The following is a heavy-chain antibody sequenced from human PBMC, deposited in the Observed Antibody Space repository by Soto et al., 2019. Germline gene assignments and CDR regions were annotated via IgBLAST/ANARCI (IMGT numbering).Heavy chain of an antibody. CDR3: ASYHYYDFWIGSRHYMDA. J-gene: IGHJ6*03. Sequence: QVHLEQWGAGLLKPSETLSLTCAVYGGSLSGYFWSWVRQPPGKGLAWSGEINHSGSTNYNPSLKSRVTISADTSKHQFSLRLSSVTAADSGIYYCASYHYYDFWIGSRHYMDAWGKGTTVTVSS. D-gene: IGHD3-3*01. V-gene: IGHV4-34*01. CDR2: INHSGST. CDR1: GGSLSGYF.